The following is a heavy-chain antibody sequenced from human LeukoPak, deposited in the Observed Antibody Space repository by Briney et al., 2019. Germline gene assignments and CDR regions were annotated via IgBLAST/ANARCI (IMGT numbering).Heavy chain of an antibody. Sequence: SETLSLTCTVSGGSISSSSYYWGWIRQPPGKGLEWIGSIYYSGSTYYNPSLKSRVTISVGTSKNQFSLKLSSVTAADTAVYYCATVPHQIIVVVDYWGQGTLVTVSS. V-gene: IGHV4-39*01. CDR3: ATVPHQIIVVVDY. CDR1: GGSISSSSYY. CDR2: IYYSGST. D-gene: IGHD2-21*01. J-gene: IGHJ4*02.